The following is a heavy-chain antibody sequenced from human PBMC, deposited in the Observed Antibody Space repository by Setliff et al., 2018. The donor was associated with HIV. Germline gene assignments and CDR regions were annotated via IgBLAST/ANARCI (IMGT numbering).Heavy chain of an antibody. CDR2: INGYNGNT. V-gene: IGHV1-18*01. Sequence: ASVKVSCKASGYTFRNFAISWLRQAPGQGLEWMGWINGYNGNTNYAQNFQGRVTMTTDTTSSTAYMELRSLRSDDTAMYYCARIRAAALLNAFDIWGQGTMVTVSS. D-gene: IGHD2-15*01. CDR1: GYTFRNFA. J-gene: IGHJ3*02. CDR3: ARIRAAALLNAFDI.